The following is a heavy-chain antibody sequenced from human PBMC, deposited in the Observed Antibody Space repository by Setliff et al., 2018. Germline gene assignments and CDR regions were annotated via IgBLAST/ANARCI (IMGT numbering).Heavy chain of an antibody. D-gene: IGHD3-16*01. V-gene: IGHV3-7*01. CDR1: GFRFNGHG. CDR3: ARDGGEY. J-gene: IGHJ4*02. Sequence: PGGSLRLSCAASGFRFNGHGMNWVRQAPGKGLEWVANIKQDGSEKYYVDSVKGRFTISRDNAKNSLYLQMNSLRAEDTAVYYCARDGGEYWGQGTLVTVSS. CDR2: IKQDGSEK.